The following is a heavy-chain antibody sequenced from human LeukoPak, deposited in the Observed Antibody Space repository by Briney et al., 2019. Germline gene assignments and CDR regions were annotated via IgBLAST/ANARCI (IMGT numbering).Heavy chain of an antibody. J-gene: IGHJ4*02. V-gene: IGHV1-46*01. CDR1: EYTLTGYY. CDR2: INPSGGST. Sequence: GASVKVSCKASEYTLTGYYMHWVRKAPGQGLEWMGIINPSGGSTSYAQKFQGRVTMTRDMSTSTVYMELSSLRSEDTAVYYCARESGTRATKRYDYWGQGTLVTVSS. D-gene: IGHD1-1*01. CDR3: ARESGTRATKRYDY.